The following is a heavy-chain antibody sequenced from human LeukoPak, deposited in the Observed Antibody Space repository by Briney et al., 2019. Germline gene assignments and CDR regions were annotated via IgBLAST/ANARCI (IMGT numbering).Heavy chain of an antibody. CDR3: ARDRGDIVVVPAATQPFGYGMDV. J-gene: IGHJ6*02. D-gene: IGHD2-2*01. V-gene: IGHV1-18*01. CDR2: ISAYNGNT. CDR1: GYTFTSYG. Sequence: ASVKVSCKASGYTFTSYGISWVRQAPGQGLEWMGWISAYNGNTNYAQKLQGRVTMTTDTSTSTAYMELRSLGSDDTAVYYCARDRGDIVVVPAATQPFGYGMDVWGQGTTVTVSS.